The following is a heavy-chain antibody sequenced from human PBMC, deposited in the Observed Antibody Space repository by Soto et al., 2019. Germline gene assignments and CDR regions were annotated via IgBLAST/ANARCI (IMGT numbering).Heavy chain of an antibody. D-gene: IGHD3-22*01. CDR1: GFTFSSYA. CDR3: ARGTSGSGYYFYYCYGMDV. CDR2: ISYDGSNK. J-gene: IGHJ6*02. V-gene: IGHV3-30-3*01. Sequence: QVQLVESGGGVVQPGRSLRLSCAASGFTFSSYAMHWVRQAPGKGLEWVAVISYDGSNKYYADSVKGRFTISRDNSKNXLSXKMNSLRAEDTAVYYCARGTSGSGYYFYYCYGMDVWGQGTTVTVSS.